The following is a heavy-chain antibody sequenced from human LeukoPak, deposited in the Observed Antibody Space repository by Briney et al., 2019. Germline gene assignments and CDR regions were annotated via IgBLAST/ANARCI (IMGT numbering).Heavy chain of an antibody. V-gene: IGHV3-21*01. CDR2: ISSSSSYI. J-gene: IGHJ3*02. Sequence: KPGGSLRLSCAASGFTFSSYSMNWVRQAPGKGLEWVSSISSSSSYIYYADSVKGRFTISRDNAKNSLYLQMNSLRAEDTAVYFCARDRGSGDEYSPDAFDIWGQGTMVTVSS. D-gene: IGHD1-26*01. CDR3: ARDRGSGDEYSPDAFDI. CDR1: GFTFSSYS.